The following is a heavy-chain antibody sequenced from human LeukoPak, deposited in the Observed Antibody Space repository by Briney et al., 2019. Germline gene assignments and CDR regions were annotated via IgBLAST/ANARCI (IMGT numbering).Heavy chain of an antibody. V-gene: IGHV3-23*01. CDR3: AKEGPGQDAFDI. J-gene: IGHJ3*02. Sequence: PGGSLRLSCAASGFTFSSYAMTWVRQAPGKGLEWVSHISGSTRSTYYADSVKGRFTISRDNSKNTLFLQTNSLRAEDTAVYYCAKEGPGQDAFDIWGQGTMVTVSS. CDR2: ISGSTRST. CDR1: GFTFSSYA.